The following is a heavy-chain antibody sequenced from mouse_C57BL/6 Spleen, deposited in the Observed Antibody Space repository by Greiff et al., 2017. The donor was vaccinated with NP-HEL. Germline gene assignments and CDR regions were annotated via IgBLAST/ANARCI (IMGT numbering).Heavy chain of an antibody. CDR1: GYTFTDYE. CDR2: IDPETGGT. D-gene: IGHD2-4*01. J-gene: IGHJ4*01. CDR3: TRMRLRLYYYAMDY. Sequence: VKLQESGAELVRPGASVTLSCKASGYTFTDYEMHWVKQTPVHGLEWIGAIDPETGGTAYNQKFKGKAILTADKSSSTAYMELRSLTSEDSAVYYCTRMRLRLYYYAMDYWGQGTSVTVSS. V-gene: IGHV1-15*01.